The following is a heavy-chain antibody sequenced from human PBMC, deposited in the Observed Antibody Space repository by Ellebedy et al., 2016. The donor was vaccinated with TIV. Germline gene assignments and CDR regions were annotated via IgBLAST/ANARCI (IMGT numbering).Heavy chain of an antibody. CDR2: ISSSSSYT. D-gene: IGHD5-18*01. Sequence: GESLKISXAASGFTFSDYYMSWIRQAPGKGLEWVSYISSSSSYTNYADSVKGRFTISRDNSKNTLYLQMNSLRAEDTAVYYCAKNVDTAMVRGYYYYYYGMDVWGQGTTVTVSS. CDR1: GFTFSDYY. V-gene: IGHV3-11*06. CDR3: AKNVDTAMVRGYYYYYYGMDV. J-gene: IGHJ6*02.